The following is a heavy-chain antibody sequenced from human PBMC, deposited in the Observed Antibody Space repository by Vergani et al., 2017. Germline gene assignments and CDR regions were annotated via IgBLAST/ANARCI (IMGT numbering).Heavy chain of an antibody. Sequence: QLHLQESGPGLVKPSETLSLTCTVSGGSITSSSYYWGWIRQLPGKGLEWIGNIYHSGGAYYNPSLKGRVTISVDTSKNQFSLEVTSVTAADTAIYFCARTESFILRYFHWALWGQGTLVTVSS. CDR1: GGSITSSSYY. J-gene: IGHJ4*02. D-gene: IGHD3-9*01. CDR3: ARTESFILRYFHWAL. CDR2: IYHSGGA. V-gene: IGHV4-39*01.